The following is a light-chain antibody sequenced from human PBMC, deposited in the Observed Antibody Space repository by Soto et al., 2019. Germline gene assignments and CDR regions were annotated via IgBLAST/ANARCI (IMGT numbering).Light chain of an antibody. J-gene: IGKJ1*01. V-gene: IGKV3-20*01. CDR3: QYYGSSPST. CDR1: QSVSSNY. Sequence: EIVLTQSPGTLSLSPGERGTLSCRASQSVSSNYLAWYQQKPGQAPRLLIYSAFSTATGIPDRFSGSGSGTDFTLTISRLEPEDFAVYYCQYYGSSPSTFGQGTKVEIK. CDR2: SAF.